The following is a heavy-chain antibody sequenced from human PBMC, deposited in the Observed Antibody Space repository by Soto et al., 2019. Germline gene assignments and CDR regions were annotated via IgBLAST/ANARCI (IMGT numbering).Heavy chain of an antibody. J-gene: IGHJ5*02. CDR2: INPSGGST. Sequence: ASVKVSCKASGYTFTSYYMHWVRQAPGQGLEWMGIINPSGGSTSYAQNFQGRVTITADESTSTAYMELSSLRSEDTAVYYCARTAQQLAGNWFDPWGQGTLVTVSS. V-gene: IGHV1-46*01. CDR1: GYTFTSYY. CDR3: ARTAQQLAGNWFDP. D-gene: IGHD6-13*01.